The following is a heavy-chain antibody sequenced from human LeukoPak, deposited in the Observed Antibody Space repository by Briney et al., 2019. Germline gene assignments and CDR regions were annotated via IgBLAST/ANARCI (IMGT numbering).Heavy chain of an antibody. Sequence: QPGRSLRLSCAASGFTFSSYGMHWVRQAPGKGLEWVAVISYDGSNKYYADSVKGRFTISRDNSKNTLYLQMNSLRAEDTAVYYCAKGLHSGSSPRMDVWGQGTTVTVSS. J-gene: IGHJ6*02. D-gene: IGHD1-26*01. V-gene: IGHV3-30*18. CDR2: ISYDGSNK. CDR3: AKGLHSGSSPRMDV. CDR1: GFTFSSYG.